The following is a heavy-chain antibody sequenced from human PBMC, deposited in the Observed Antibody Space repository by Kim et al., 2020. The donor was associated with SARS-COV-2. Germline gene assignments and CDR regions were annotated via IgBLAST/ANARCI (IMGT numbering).Heavy chain of an antibody. J-gene: IGHJ4*02. V-gene: IGHV4-4*02. CDR3: VGGKGYYGSGSLDY. Sequence: SETLSLTCAVSGGSISSSNWWSWVRQPPGKGLEWIGEIYHSGSTNYNPSLKSRVTISVDKSKNQFSLKLSSVTAADTAVYYCVGGKGYYGSGSLDYWGQGTLVTVSS. D-gene: IGHD3-10*01. CDR2: IYHSGST. CDR1: GGSISSSNW.